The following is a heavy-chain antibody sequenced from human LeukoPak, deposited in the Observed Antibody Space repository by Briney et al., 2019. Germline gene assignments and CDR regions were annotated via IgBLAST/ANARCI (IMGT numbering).Heavy chain of an antibody. D-gene: IGHD2-2*01. V-gene: IGHV1-2*02. CDR1: GYTFTSYG. CDR3: ARVLSIVVESYYYYYMDV. J-gene: IGHJ6*03. Sequence: ASVKVSCKASGYTFTSYGISWVRQAPGQGLEWMGWINPNSGGTNYAQKFQGRVTMTRDTSISTAYMELSRLRSDDTAVYYCARVLSIVVESYYYYYMDVWGKGTTVTVSS. CDR2: INPNSGGT.